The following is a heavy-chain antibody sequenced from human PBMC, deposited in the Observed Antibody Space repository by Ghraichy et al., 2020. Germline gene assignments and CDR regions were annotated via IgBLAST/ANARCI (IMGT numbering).Heavy chain of an antibody. J-gene: IGHJ4*02. CDR3: ARGRYCGGGACYPRPSNFDF. CDR2: INYVGST. Sequence: SETLSLTCAVYGGSIAGSYWSWIRPSPGRGLEWVGEINYVGSTIYNPSLDSRLLISLDMSRNQFSLKLTSVAAADTAVYYCARGRYCGGGACYPRPSNFDFWGRGILVTVSS. CDR1: GGSIAGSY. D-gene: IGHD2-15*01. V-gene: IGHV4-34*01.